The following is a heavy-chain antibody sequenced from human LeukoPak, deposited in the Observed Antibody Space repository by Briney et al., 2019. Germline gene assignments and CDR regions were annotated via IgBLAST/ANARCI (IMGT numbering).Heavy chain of an antibody. V-gene: IGHV3-23*01. D-gene: IGHD6-13*01. Sequence: VGSLRLSCAASGFTFSSYAMSWVRQAPGKGLEWVSAISGSGGSTYYADSVKGRFTISRDNSKNTLYLQMNSLRAEDTAVYYCAKSKQQLASNYYYYYMDVWGKGTTVTVSS. CDR1: GFTFSSYA. CDR3: AKSKQQLASNYYYYYMDV. CDR2: ISGSGGST. J-gene: IGHJ6*03.